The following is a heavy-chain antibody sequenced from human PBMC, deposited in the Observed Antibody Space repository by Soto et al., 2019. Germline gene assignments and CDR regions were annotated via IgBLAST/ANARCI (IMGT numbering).Heavy chain of an antibody. V-gene: IGHV3-30-3*01. CDR3: ATRRDGYNWHPRAPIDI. Sequence: PGGSLRLSCAASGFTFSSYAMHWVRQAPGKGLEWVAVISYDGSNKYYADSVKGRFTISRDNSKNTLYLQMNSLRAEDTAVYYCATRRDGYNWHPRAPIDIWGQGTMVTVSS. CDR1: GFTFSSYA. J-gene: IGHJ3*02. D-gene: IGHD5-12*01. CDR2: ISYDGSNK.